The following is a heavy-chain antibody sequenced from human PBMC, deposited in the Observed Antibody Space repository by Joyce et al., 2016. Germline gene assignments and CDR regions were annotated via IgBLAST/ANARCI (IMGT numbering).Heavy chain of an antibody. CDR3: ARGGTSSDHYFFYTLDV. J-gene: IGHJ6*02. V-gene: IGHV1-69*12. CDR1: GGDFSNYT. D-gene: IGHD1-14*01. CDR2: IIPFFGAA. Sequence: QVLLVQSGAAVKRPGSSLRVSCKSSGGDFSNYTVNWVRQAPVQRLEWRGGIIPFFGAAKYAEDFQGRVTLTADQSTRTAYLELSSLTSAETAVYYCARGGTSSDHYFFYTLDVWGPGTTVIVSS.